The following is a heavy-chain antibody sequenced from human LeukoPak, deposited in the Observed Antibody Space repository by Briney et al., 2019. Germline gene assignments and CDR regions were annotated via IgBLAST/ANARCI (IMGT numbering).Heavy chain of an antibody. Sequence: GGSLRLSCTASGFTFRNYWMSWVRQAPGKGLEWVANIKHDGNVVDYVDSVRGRFTISRDNAKNSLYLQIHILRPEDTATYYCTREISSWYRTEGRFDPWGQGTLVTVSS. CDR1: GFTFRNYW. J-gene: IGHJ5*02. CDR2: IKHDGNVV. V-gene: IGHV3-7*01. D-gene: IGHD6-13*01. CDR3: TREISSWYRTEGRFDP.